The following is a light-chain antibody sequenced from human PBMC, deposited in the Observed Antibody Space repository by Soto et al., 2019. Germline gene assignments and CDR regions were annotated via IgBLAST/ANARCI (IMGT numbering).Light chain of an antibody. CDR2: KAS. J-gene: IGKJ3*01. CDR1: QSISSW. Sequence: DIQMTQSPSTLSASVGDRVTITCRASQSISSWLAWYQQKPGKAPKLLIYKASSLESGVPSRFSGSGAGTEFTLTSSSLQPDDFATYYCQQYNSYPLTFGPGNKVDIK. V-gene: IGKV1-5*03. CDR3: QQYNSYPLT.